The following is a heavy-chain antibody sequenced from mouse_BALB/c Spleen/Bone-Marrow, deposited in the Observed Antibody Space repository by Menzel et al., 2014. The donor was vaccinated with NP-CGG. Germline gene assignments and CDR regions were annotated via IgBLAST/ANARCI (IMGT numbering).Heavy chain of an antibody. D-gene: IGHD1-1*02. V-gene: IGHV2-5*01. CDR3: AKNGNWYFDV. CDR1: GFSLSSYG. Sequence: LVESGPGLVQPSQSLSITCTVSGFSLSSYGVHWVRQSPGKGLEWLGVIWRGGSTDYNAAFTSRLSITKDNSKSQVFFKMDSLQADDTAIYYCAKNGNWYFDVWGAGTTDTVSS. J-gene: IGHJ1*01. CDR2: IWRGGST.